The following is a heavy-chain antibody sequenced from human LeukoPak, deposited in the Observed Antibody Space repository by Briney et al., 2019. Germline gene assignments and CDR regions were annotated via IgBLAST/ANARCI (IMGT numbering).Heavy chain of an antibody. J-gene: IGHJ4*02. CDR1: GFTFSRHW. Sequence: GGSLRLSCAVSGFTFSRHWMSWVRQAPGKGVEGVGNIKEDGSETYYVDSVKGRFTISRDNAKNSLYLQMNSLRAEDTAVYYCAREIQSPITDFDYWGQGTLVTVSS. CDR3: AREIQSPITDFDY. V-gene: IGHV3-7*01. CDR2: IKEDGSET.